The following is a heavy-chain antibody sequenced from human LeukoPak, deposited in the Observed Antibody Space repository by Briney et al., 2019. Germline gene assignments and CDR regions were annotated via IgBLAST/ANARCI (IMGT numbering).Heavy chain of an antibody. Sequence: GRSLRLSCAASGFTFSSYAMSWVRQAPGKGLEWVSTISGSGGSTYYADSVKGRFTISRDKSKNTLYLQMDSLRVEDTAVYYCARGVGNGYSGYGFRWFDPWGQGTVVTVNS. D-gene: IGHD5-12*01. CDR1: GFTFSSYA. CDR3: ARGVGNGYSGYGFRWFDP. CDR2: ISGSGGST. J-gene: IGHJ5*02. V-gene: IGHV3-23*01.